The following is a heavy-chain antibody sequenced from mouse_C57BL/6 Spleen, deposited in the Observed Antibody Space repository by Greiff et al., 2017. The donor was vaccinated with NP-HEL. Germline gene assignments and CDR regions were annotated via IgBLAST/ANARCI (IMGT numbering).Heavy chain of an antibody. CDR3: ARDLGGYSNYGGY. D-gene: IGHD2-5*01. CDR1: GYTFTSYT. CDR2: INPSSGYT. J-gene: IGHJ2*01. Sequence: QVQLKQSGAELARPGASVKMSCKASGYTFTSYTMHWVKQRPGQGLEWIGYINPSSGYTKYNQKFKDKATLTADKSSSTAYMQLSSLTSEDSAVYYCARDLGGYSNYGGYWGQGTTLTVSS. V-gene: IGHV1-4*01.